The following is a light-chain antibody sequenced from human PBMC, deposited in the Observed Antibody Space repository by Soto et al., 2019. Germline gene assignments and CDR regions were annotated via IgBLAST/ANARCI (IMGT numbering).Light chain of an antibody. CDR2: DAS. CDR3: QQCFWHWT. J-gene: IGKJ1*01. V-gene: IGKV1-5*01. CDR1: HKIGTS. Sequence: DIQMTQSPSTLSASVGDRVTITCRASHKIGTSLAWYQQTPGKAPKLLISDASSLESGCPSRFGGSGSGTEFTLYITSLQPDDFAPYYCQQCFWHWTFGQGTKVEIK.